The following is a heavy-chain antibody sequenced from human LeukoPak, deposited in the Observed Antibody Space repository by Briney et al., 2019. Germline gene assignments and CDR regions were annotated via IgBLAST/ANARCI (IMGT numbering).Heavy chain of an antibody. CDR3: ATHPPRYCTGGSCSDY. CDR1: GGSISSFY. D-gene: IGHD2-15*01. J-gene: IGHJ4*02. Sequence: PSETLSLTCTVSGGSISSFYWSWTRQPPGKGLEWIGYFHYSGSTNYTPSLKSRVTISVDTSKNQIFLKLSSVTAADTAVYYCATHPPRYCTGGSCSDYWGQGTLVTVSS. CDR2: FHYSGST. V-gene: IGHV4-59*01.